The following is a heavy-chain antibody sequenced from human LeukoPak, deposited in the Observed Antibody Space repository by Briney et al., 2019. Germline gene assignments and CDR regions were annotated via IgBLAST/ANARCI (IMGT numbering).Heavy chain of an antibody. CDR1: GLTFSSYS. J-gene: IGHJ4*02. V-gene: IGHV3-7*03. D-gene: IGHD5-24*01. CDR3: AKSGYNRFDY. Sequence: GGSLRLSCAASGLTFSSYSMNWVRQAPGKGLEWVANIKQDGNEKYYADSVKGRFTISRDNGKNSLDLQMNSLRAEDTAVYYCAKSGYNRFDYWGQGTLVTVSS. CDR2: IKQDGNEK.